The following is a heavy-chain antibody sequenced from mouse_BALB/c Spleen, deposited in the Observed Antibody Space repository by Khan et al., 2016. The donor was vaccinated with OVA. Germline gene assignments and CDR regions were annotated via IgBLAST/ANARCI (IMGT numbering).Heavy chain of an antibody. Sequence: EVELVESGGGLVQPGGSLKLSCATSGFTFSDYYIYWVRQTPEKRLEWVAYISNGGGFTYYPDTIEGRFTISRDNATHTRHLQLSRLKSEDTAMYECARQLNGAMDYWGQGTSVTVSS. J-gene: IGHJ4*01. CDR1: GFTFSDYY. D-gene: IGHD1-3*01. CDR3: ARQLNGAMDY. V-gene: IGHV5-12*02. CDR2: ISNGGGFT.